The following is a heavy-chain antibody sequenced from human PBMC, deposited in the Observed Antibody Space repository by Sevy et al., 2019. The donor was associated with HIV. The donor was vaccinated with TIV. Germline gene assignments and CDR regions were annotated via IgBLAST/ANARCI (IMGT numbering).Heavy chain of an antibody. V-gene: IGHV3-23*01. D-gene: IGHD3-22*01. Sequence: GGSLRLSCAASGFTFSNYAMSWVRQAPGKGLEWLSTISGSGRNTYYPDSVRGRFTISRDNSMNTLYAQMNSPRAEDTAVYYCAKNLFYDSSGYSGLDYWGQGTLVTVSS. CDR2: ISGSGRNT. CDR3: AKNLFYDSSGYSGLDY. J-gene: IGHJ4*02. CDR1: GFTFSNYA.